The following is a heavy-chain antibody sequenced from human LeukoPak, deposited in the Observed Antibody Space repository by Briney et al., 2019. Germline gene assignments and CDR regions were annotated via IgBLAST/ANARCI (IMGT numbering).Heavy chain of an antibody. J-gene: IGHJ4*02. Sequence: GGSLRLSCAASGFTFTSYDMHWVRQAPGQGLEWVACIRYDGSNKYYAHTVKGRFTISRDNSKNTPYLQLNSLRPEDTAVYYCAKDHYYGDSDYWGEGALVTVSS. CDR3: AKDHYYGDSDY. V-gene: IGHV3-30*02. D-gene: IGHD4-17*01. CDR1: GFTFTSYD. CDR2: IRYDGSNK.